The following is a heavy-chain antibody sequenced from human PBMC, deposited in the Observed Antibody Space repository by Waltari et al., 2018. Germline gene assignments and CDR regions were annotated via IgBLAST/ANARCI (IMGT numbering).Heavy chain of an antibody. D-gene: IGHD5-12*01. J-gene: IGHJ4*02. Sequence: QVQLVQSGAEVKKPGSSVTVSCKASGGTFSSYAISWGRQAPGQGLEWMGRIIPILGTANDAQKCQGRVTITADKSTSTAYMELSSLRSEDTAVYYCARTISGYGPDYWGQGTLVTVSS. CDR1: GGTFSSYA. CDR2: IIPILGTA. CDR3: ARTISGYGPDY. V-gene: IGHV1-69*08.